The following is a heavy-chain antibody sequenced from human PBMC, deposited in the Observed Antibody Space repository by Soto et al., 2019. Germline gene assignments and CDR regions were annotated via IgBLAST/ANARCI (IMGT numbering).Heavy chain of an antibody. CDR1: GFTFSSDA. CDR2: LGLITGGP. D-gene: IGHD6-13*01. J-gene: IGHJ4*02. CDR3: AKGRSASSTFDD. Sequence: PGGSLRLSCAASGFTFSSDAMSWVRQAPGKGLECVAFLGLITGGPEYADSVKGRFTISRDNSKSTLYLEMHNLRPEDTAVYDCAKGRSASSTFDDWGQGTLVTVSS. V-gene: IGHV3-23*01.